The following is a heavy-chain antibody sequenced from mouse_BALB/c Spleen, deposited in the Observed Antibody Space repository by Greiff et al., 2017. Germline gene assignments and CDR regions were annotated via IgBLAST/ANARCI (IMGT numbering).Heavy chain of an antibody. CDR2: IRSKSNNYAT. CDR1: GFTFNTYA. J-gene: IGHJ4*01. CDR3: VRRDAGAMDY. V-gene: IGHV10-1*02. Sequence: EVMLVESGGGLVQPKGSLKLSCAASGFTFNTYAMNWVRQAPGKGLEWVARIRSKSNNYATYYADSVKDRFTISRDDSQSMLYLQMNNLKTEDTAMYYCVRRDAGAMDYWGQGTSVTVSS.